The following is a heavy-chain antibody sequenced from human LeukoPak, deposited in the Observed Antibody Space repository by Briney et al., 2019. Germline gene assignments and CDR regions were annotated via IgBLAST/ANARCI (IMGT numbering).Heavy chain of an antibody. J-gene: IGHJ3*02. Sequence: PGGSLRLSCAASGLTFSSYAMSWVRQAPGKGLEWVSAISGSGGSTYYADSVKGRFTISRDNSKNTLYLQMNSLRAEDTAVYYCAKGLYNWNYLGAFDIWGQGTMVTVSS. D-gene: IGHD1-7*01. CDR2: ISGSGGST. CDR3: AKGLYNWNYLGAFDI. V-gene: IGHV3-23*01. CDR1: GLTFSSYA.